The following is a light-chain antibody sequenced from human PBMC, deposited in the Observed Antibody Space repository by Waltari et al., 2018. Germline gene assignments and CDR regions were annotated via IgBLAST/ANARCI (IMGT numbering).Light chain of an antibody. Sequence: QSALTQPRSVSGSPGQSVTISCTGTGSDIGGSDYVSWYQQHPGKAPKLVLYDVTKQHSGVPDRCSGSKSGTSASLTVSRLQADDEADYSCCSFAGTWVFGGGPKLTVL. J-gene: IGLJ3*02. CDR1: GSDIGGSDY. V-gene: IGLV2-11*01. CDR2: DVT. CDR3: CSFAGTWV.